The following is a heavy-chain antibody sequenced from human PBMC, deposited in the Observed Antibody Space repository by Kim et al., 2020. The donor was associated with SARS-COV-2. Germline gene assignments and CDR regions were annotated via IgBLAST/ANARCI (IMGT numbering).Heavy chain of an antibody. CDR3: ARGPGYSSSWYGAPTWFAP. J-gene: IGHJ5*02. Sequence: SETLSLTCAVYGGSFSGYYWSWIRQPPGKGLEWIGEINHSGSTNYNPSLKSRVTISVDTSKNQFSLKLSSVTAADTAVYYCARGPGYSSSWYGAPTWFAP. CDR1: GGSFSGYY. D-gene: IGHD6-13*01. CDR2: INHSGST. V-gene: IGHV4-34*01.